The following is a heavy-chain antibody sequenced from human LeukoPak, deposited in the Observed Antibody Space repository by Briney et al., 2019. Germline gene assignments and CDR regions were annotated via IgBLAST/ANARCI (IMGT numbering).Heavy chain of an antibody. V-gene: IGHV1-69*01. Sequence: VASVKVSCKASGGTFSSYAISWVRQAPGQGLEWMGGIIPIFGTANYAQKFQGRVTITADESTSTAYMELSSLRSEDTAVYYCARENVIYGSGKWYFDYWGQGTLVTVSS. CDR2: IIPIFGTA. J-gene: IGHJ4*02. CDR3: ARENVIYGSGKWYFDY. CDR1: GGTFSSYA. D-gene: IGHD3-10*01.